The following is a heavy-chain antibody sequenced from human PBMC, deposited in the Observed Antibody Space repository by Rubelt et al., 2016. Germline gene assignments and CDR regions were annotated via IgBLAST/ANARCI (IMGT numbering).Heavy chain of an antibody. CDR3: ARGNSGYDYGLDY. Sequence: QVQLVQSGAEVKKPGASVKVSCQASGYTFTGYYMHWVRQAPGQGLEWMGWINPNSGGTNYAQKVQGRVTMTRDTSVSTAYMELSRLTSDDTAVYYCARGNSGYDYGLDYWGQGTLVTVSS. J-gene: IGHJ4*02. V-gene: IGHV1-2*02. CDR1: GYTFTGYY. D-gene: IGHD5-12*01. CDR2: INPNSGGT.